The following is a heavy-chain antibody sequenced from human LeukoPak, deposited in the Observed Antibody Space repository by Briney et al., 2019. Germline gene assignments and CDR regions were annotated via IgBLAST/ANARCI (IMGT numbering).Heavy chain of an antibody. CDR2: IYYSGST. Sequence: SETLSLTCTVSGGSVSSGSYYWSWIRQPPGKGLEWIGYIYYSGSTNYNLSLKSRVTISVDTSKNQFSLKLSSVTAADTAVYYCARDLGTRYDSSGYYDYWGQGTLVTVSS. J-gene: IGHJ4*02. CDR1: GGSVSSGSYY. D-gene: IGHD3-22*01. V-gene: IGHV4-61*01. CDR3: ARDLGTRYDSSGYYDY.